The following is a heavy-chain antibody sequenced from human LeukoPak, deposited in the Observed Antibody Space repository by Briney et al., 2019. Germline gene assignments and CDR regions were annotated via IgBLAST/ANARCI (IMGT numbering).Heavy chain of an antibody. J-gene: IGHJ5*02. CDR3: ARVNRCSSTSRYGWFDP. CDR2: ISAYNGNT. Sequence: ASVQVSCKASGYTFTSYGISWVRQAPGQGLEGMGWISAYNGNTNYAQKLQGRVTMTTDTSTSTAYMELRSLRSDDTAVYYCARVNRCSSTSRYGWFDPWGQGTLVTVSS. D-gene: IGHD2-2*01. CDR1: GYTFTSYG. V-gene: IGHV1-18*01.